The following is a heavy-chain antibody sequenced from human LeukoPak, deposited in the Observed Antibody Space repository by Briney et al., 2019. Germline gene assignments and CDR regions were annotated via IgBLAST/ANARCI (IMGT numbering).Heavy chain of an antibody. Sequence: ASVMVSCKASGYTFIDHYIQWVRQAPGQGLEWMGWIHPNSGATTSAQKFQGRVTMTRDVSIGTAYMEVSSLTSDDTAMYYCARGVGATYNRFDPWGQGTLVTVSS. V-gene: IGHV1-2*02. J-gene: IGHJ5*02. CDR3: ARGVGATYNRFDP. CDR1: GYTFIDHY. CDR2: IHPNSGAT. D-gene: IGHD1-26*01.